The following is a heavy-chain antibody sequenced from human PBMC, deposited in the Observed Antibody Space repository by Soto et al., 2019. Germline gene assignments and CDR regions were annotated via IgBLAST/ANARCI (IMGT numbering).Heavy chain of an antibody. Sequence: SVKVSCKASGGTFSSYTISWGRQAPGKRLEWMGKIIPILGIANYAQKFQGRVTITADKSTSTAYMEMSSLRTEDTAVYYSRGEVTAALYYFNYGAQGPLATVPP. CDR2: IIPILGIA. D-gene: IGHD2-15*01. CDR3: RGEVTAALYYFNY. V-gene: IGHV1-69*04. J-gene: IGHJ4*02. CDR1: GGTFSSYT.